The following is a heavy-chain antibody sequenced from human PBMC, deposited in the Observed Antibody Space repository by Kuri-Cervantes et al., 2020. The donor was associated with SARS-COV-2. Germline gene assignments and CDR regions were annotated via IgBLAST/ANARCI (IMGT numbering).Heavy chain of an antibody. J-gene: IGHJ6*02. CDR2: IIPVFGTP. Sequence: SVKVSCKASGYTFTSYGISWMRQAPGHGLEWMGGIIPVFGTPNYAQKFQGRVTITADESTSTAYMELSSLRSEDTAMYYCARAINGYSYGFYYYYGMDVWGQGTAVTVSS. V-gene: IGHV1-69*13. D-gene: IGHD5-18*01. CDR3: ARAINGYSYGFYYYYGMDV. CDR1: GYTFTSYG.